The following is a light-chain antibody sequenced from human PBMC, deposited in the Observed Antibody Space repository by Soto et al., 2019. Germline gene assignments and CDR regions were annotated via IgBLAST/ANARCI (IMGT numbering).Light chain of an antibody. CDR2: SAS. Sequence: DIQMTQSPSSLSASVGDRVTITCRASQGICTYLAWYQQKPGKVPKVLIYSASTLQSGVPSRFRGSGSGTDFTLTISSLQPEDVANYYCQKYDSAPETFGQGTTVEIK. V-gene: IGKV1-27*01. J-gene: IGKJ1*01. CDR1: QGICTY. CDR3: QKYDSAPET.